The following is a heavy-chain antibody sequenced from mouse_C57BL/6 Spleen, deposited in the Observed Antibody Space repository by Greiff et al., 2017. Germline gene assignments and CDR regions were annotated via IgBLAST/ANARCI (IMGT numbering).Heavy chain of an antibody. V-gene: IGHV1-72*01. Sequence: VQLQQPGAELVKPGASVKLSCKASGYTFTSYWMHWVKQRPGRGLEWIGRIAPNSGGTKYNEKFKSKATLTVDKPSSTAYMQLSSLTSEDSAVYYCARTRDWAWFAYWGQGTLVTVSA. CDR2: IAPNSGGT. D-gene: IGHD4-1*01. J-gene: IGHJ3*01. CDR3: ARTRDWAWFAY. CDR1: GYTFTSYW.